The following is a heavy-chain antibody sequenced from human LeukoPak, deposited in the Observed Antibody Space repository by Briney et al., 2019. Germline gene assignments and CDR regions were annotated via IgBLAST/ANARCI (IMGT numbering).Heavy chain of an antibody. CDR3: STSQGVVVIYYYGMDV. D-gene: IGHD2-2*01. CDR2: IKSKTDGGAT. CDR1: GFTFSGAW. Sequence: PGGSLRLSCAASGFTFSGAWMSWVRQAPGKGPEWVGRIKSKTDGGATDYAAPVKGRFTISRDDSKNTLYLQMDSLKTEDTAVYYCSTSQGVVVIYYYGMDVWGQGTTVTVSS. V-gene: IGHV3-15*01. J-gene: IGHJ6*02.